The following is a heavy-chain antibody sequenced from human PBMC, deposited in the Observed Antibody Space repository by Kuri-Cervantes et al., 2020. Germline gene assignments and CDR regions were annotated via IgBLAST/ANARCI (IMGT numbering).Heavy chain of an antibody. V-gene: IGHV4-59*08. CDR2: IYYSGST. D-gene: IGHD5-24*01. Sequence: GSLRLSCTASGGTISSYYRRWIRQAPGKGLEWIGYIYYSGSTNYNPSLKSRVAISVDTSKNQFSLKLSAVTAADTAVYYCARQKLETATITGWGQGTLVTVSS. J-gene: IGHJ4*02. CDR3: ARQKLETATITG. CDR1: GGTISSYY.